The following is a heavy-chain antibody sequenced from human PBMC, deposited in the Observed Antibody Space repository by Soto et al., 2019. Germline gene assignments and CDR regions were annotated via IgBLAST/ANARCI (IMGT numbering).Heavy chain of an antibody. D-gene: IGHD2-15*01. Sequence: GGSLRLSCAASGFTFSSYGMHWVRQAPGKGLEWVAVISYDGSNKYYADSVKGRFTISRDNSKNTLYLQMNSLRAEDTAVYYCAKDLVLGQVAATRGGVDYYGMDVWGQGTTVTVSS. CDR1: GFTFSSYG. V-gene: IGHV3-30*18. CDR3: AKDLVLGQVAATRGGVDYYGMDV. J-gene: IGHJ6*02. CDR2: ISYDGSNK.